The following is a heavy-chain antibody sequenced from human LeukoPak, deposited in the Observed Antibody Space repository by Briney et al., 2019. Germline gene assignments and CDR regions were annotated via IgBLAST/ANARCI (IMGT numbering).Heavy chain of an antibody. D-gene: IGHD3-10*01. CDR3: ARGTRRELWFGELFSAFDI. V-gene: IGHV3-48*02. CDR1: GFTFSSYS. J-gene: IGHJ3*02. Sequence: GGSLRLSCAASGFTFSSYSMNWVRQAPGKGLEWVSYISSSSSTIYYADSVKGRFTISRDNAKNSLYLQMNSLRDEDTAVYYCARGTRRELWFGELFSAFDIWGQGTMVTVSS. CDR2: ISSSSSTI.